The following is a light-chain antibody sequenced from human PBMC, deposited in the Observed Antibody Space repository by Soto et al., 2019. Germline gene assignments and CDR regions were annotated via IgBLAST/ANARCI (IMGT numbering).Light chain of an antibody. J-gene: IGLJ2*01. V-gene: IGLV2-14*03. CDR2: DVT. CDR1: SSDIGNYDY. Sequence: QSALTQPASVSGSPGQSITISCTGTSSDIGNYDYVSWYQQHPGKAPKLMIYDVTNRPSGVSKRFSGSKSGDTASLTISGLQAEDEADYYCSSFTTTDTLVLFGGGTKLTVL. CDR3: SSFTTTDTLVL.